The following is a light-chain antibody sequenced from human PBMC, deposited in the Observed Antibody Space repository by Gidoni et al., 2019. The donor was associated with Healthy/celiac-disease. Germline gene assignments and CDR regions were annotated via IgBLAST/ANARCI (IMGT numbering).Light chain of an antibody. J-gene: IGKJ4*01. V-gene: IGKV1-39*01. Sequence: DIQMTQSPSSLSASVRDRVTITCRASQSISSYFNWYQQKPGKAPKLLIYAASSLQSGVPSRFSGSGSGTDFTLTISSLQPEDFATYYCQQSYSTPLTFGGGTKVEIK. CDR2: AAS. CDR1: QSISSY. CDR3: QQSYSTPLT.